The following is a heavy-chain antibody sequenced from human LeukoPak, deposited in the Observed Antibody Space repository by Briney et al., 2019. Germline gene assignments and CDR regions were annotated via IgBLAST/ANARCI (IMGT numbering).Heavy chain of an antibody. Sequence: GGSLRLSCAASGFTFSSSWMHWVRQAPGKGLVWVSRINSDGSSTSYADSVKGRFTISRDNAKNTLYLQMNSLTAEDTAVYYCARGMRDYYGLDYWGQGTLVTVSS. D-gene: IGHD3-10*01. CDR2: INSDGSST. CDR3: ARGMRDYYGLDY. CDR1: GFTFSSSW. V-gene: IGHV3-74*01. J-gene: IGHJ4*02.